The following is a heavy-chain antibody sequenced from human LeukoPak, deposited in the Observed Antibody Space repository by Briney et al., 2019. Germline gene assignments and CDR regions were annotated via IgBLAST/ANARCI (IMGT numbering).Heavy chain of an antibody. J-gene: IGHJ4*02. CDR3: ARPYYYDGYFDY. Sequence: ASVKVSCKASGYPFKSYGITWVRQAPGQGLEWMGWISAYNGNTNYAQNLQGRVTMTTDTSTSTAYMELRSLRSDDTAVYYCARPYYYDGYFDYWGQGTLVTVSS. CDR1: GYPFKSYG. V-gene: IGHV1-18*01. CDR2: ISAYNGNT. D-gene: IGHD3-22*01.